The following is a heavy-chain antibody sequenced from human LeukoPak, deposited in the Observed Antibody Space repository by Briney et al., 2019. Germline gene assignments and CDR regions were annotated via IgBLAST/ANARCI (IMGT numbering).Heavy chain of an antibody. D-gene: IGHD3-9*01. CDR1: GGSINSYY. CDR3: ARGYFDSAFDI. J-gene: IGHJ3*02. Sequence: SEPLSLICTGSGGSINSYYWSWIRQPPGKGLEWIGYISYSGRTNYNPSLKSRVTITVDMSKKQFSLRLNSVTAADTAVYYCARGYFDSAFDIWGQGTMVTVSS. CDR2: ISYSGRT. V-gene: IGHV4-59*01.